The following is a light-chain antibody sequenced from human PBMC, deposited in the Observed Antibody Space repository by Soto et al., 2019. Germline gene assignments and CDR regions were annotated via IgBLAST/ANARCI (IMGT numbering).Light chain of an antibody. Sequence: DIQMTQSPSSLSASVGDRVTITCRASQTISTFLNWYQQKPGQAPKFLIYAASSLQSGVPSRFSGRGSGTDFTLTITNLHPEDFATYFCQQGYDTPITFGQGTRLEIK. CDR3: QQGYDTPIT. V-gene: IGKV1-39*01. J-gene: IGKJ5*01. CDR1: QTISTF. CDR2: AAS.